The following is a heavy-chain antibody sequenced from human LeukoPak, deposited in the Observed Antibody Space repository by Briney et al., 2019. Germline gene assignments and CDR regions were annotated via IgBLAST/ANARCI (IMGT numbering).Heavy chain of an antibody. CDR1: GVTLSDHH. Sequence: PGGSLRLSCAASGVTLSDHHMDWVRQAPGKGLEWVGRTRNKARGYTTEYAASVKGGFTISRDDSKTSLYLQMNSLKTEDTAVYFCARDGGEGDNSAFDIWGQGTVVTVSS. D-gene: IGHD3-16*01. CDR3: ARDGGEGDNSAFDI. CDR2: TRNKARGYTT. J-gene: IGHJ3*02. V-gene: IGHV3-72*01.